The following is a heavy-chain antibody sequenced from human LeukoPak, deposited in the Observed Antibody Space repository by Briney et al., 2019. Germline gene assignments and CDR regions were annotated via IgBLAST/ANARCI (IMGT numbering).Heavy chain of an antibody. Sequence: PGGSLRLSCAASGFTFSSYSMNWVRQAPGKGLEWVSSISSSSYIYYADSVKGRFTISRDNAKNSLYLQMNSLRAEDTAVYYCARDCSSTSCYLSIDYWGQGTLVTVSS. D-gene: IGHD2-2*01. V-gene: IGHV3-21*01. CDR2: ISSSSYI. J-gene: IGHJ4*02. CDR1: GFTFSSYS. CDR3: ARDCSSTSCYLSIDY.